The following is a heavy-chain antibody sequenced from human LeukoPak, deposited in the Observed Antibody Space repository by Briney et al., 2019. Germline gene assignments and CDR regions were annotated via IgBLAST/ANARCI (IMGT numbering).Heavy chain of an antibody. D-gene: IGHD4-17*01. CDR3: ASGGTFGATTVTTGVGAFDI. J-gene: IGHJ3*02. Sequence: ASVKVSCTSSGYTFTGYYMHWVRQAPGQGLEWMGWINPLNGGTNYAQRFHGRVTMTRDTSIRTVYMELRRLTSDDTAVYYCASGGTFGATTVTTGVGAFDIWGQGTMVTVSS. CDR2: INPLNGGT. V-gene: IGHV1-2*02. CDR1: GYTFTGYY.